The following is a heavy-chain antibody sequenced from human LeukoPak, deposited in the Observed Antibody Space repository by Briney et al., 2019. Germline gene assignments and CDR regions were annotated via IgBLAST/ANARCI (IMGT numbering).Heavy chain of an antibody. Sequence: GGSLRLSCAASGFTFSSDSMNWVRQAPGKGLEWVSSISSSSSYIYYADSVKGRFTISRDNAKNSLYLQMNSLRAEDTAVYYCARENAAAGPKNDYWGQGTLVTVSS. J-gene: IGHJ4*02. CDR2: ISSSSSYI. CDR1: GFTFSSDS. CDR3: ARENAAAGPKNDY. V-gene: IGHV3-21*01. D-gene: IGHD6-13*01.